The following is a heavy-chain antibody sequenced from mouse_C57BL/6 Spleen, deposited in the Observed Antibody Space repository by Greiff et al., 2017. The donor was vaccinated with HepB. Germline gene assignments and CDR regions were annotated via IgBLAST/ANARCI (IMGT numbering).Heavy chain of an antibody. D-gene: IGHD1-1*01. CDR3: ARSGTTVVVPFDY. V-gene: IGHV1-64*01. J-gene: IGHJ2*01. CDR2: IHPNSGST. Sequence: QVQLKQPGAELVKPGASVKLSCKASGYTFTSYWMHWVKQSPGQGLEWIGMIHPNSGSTNYNEKFKSKATLTVDKSSSTAYMQLSSLTSEDSAVYYCARSGTTVVVPFDYWGQGTTLTVSS. CDR1: GYTFTSYW.